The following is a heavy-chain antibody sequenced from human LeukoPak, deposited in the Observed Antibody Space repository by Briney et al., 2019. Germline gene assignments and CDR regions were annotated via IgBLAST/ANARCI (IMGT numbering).Heavy chain of an antibody. CDR2: TSAGGSST. Sequence: PGGSLRLSCAASGFSFSSSAMHWVRQAPGKGLEWVSTTSAGGSSTYYADSVKGRFTISRDNSKNTFYLQMNSLRPEDTTAYYCAKGGSCSSSSCYHGSFEPWGQGTLVTVSP. D-gene: IGHD2-2*01. J-gene: IGHJ5*02. CDR1: GFSFSSSA. CDR3: AKGGSCSSSSCYHGSFEP. V-gene: IGHV3-23*01.